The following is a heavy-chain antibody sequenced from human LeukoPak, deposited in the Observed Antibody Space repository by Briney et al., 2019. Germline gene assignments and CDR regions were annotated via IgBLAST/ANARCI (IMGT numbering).Heavy chain of an antibody. Sequence: LSLTCAVYGGSFSGYYWSWFRQAPGKGLEWVGFIRSKAYGGTTEYAASVKGRFTISRDDSKSIAYLQMNSLKTEDTAVYYCTTGYGSGSSIDYWGQGTLVTVSS. CDR1: GGSFSGYY. CDR3: TTGYGSGSSIDY. CDR2: IRSKAYGGTT. D-gene: IGHD3-10*01. J-gene: IGHJ4*02. V-gene: IGHV3-49*03.